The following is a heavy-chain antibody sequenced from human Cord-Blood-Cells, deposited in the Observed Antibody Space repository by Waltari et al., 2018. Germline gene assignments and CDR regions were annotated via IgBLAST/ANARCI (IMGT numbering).Heavy chain of an antibody. CDR2: IKPRGSP. CDR1: GGSFSGYY. J-gene: IGHJ6*02. V-gene: IGHV4-34*01. Sequence: QVQLQQWGAGLLKPSETLSLTCAVYGGSFSGYYWSWIRQPPGKGLEWIGEIKPRGSPNYTPSLPSRVTISVDTSKNQFSLKLSYVPASDTAVYYCARGGMVRGVAPYYYYGMDVWGQGTTVTVSS. CDR3: ARGGMVRGVAPYYYYGMDV. D-gene: IGHD3-10*01.